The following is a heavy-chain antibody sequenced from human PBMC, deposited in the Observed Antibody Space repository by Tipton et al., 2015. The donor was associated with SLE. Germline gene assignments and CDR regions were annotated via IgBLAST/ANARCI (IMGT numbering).Heavy chain of an antibody. Sequence: SLRLSCSASGFTFNIYGLHWVRQPPGKGLEWVANIKQDGSEKYYVDSVKGRFTISRDNAKNSLYLQMNSLRAEDTAVYYCARDRAGGIDYWGQGTLVTVSS. CDR1: GFTFNIYG. V-gene: IGHV3-7*03. D-gene: IGHD6-13*01. CDR3: ARDRAGGIDY. CDR2: IKQDGSEK. J-gene: IGHJ4*02.